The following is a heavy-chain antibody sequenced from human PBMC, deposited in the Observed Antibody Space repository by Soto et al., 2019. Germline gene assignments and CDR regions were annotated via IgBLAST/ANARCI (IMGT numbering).Heavy chain of an antibody. CDR3: PKDVAAAAPGGGMDV. V-gene: IGHV3-23*01. CDR2: ISGSGGST. CDR1: GLTFRFYP. Sequence: WGSLGFSWAPSGLTFRFYPMSWVRHATGKGLEWVSVISGSGGSTYYEDSVKGRFTISRDNSKNTLYLQMNSLRAEDTAVYYCPKDVAAAAPGGGMDVWGQGTTVTVSS. D-gene: IGHD6-13*01. J-gene: IGHJ6*01.